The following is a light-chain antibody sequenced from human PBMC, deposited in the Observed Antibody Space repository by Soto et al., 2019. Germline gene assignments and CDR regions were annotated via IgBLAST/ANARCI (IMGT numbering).Light chain of an antibody. Sequence: EIVMTQSPATLSVSPGERATLSCRASQTITNNLAWYQQKPGQAPRLLIYDASTMATGVPARFSGSGSGTEFTLTLSSLQSEDFALYFCQQYNNWPPVTFGHGTKVEI. CDR3: QQYNNWPPVT. J-gene: IGKJ1*01. CDR1: QTITNN. V-gene: IGKV3-15*01. CDR2: DAS.